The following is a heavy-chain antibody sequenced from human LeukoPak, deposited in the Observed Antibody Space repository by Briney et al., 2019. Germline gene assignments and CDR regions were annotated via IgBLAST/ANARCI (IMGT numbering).Heavy chain of an antibody. V-gene: IGHV4-31*03. CDR1: GGSISSGGYY. CDR2: IYYSGST. D-gene: IGHD4-23*01. CDR3: ARADTVVINYFDY. J-gene: IGHJ4*02. Sequence: SETLSLTCTVSGGSISSGGYYWSWIRQHPGKGLEWIGYIYYSGSTYYNPSLKSRVTISVDTSKNQFSLKLSSVTAVDTAVYYCARADTVVINYFDYWGQGTLVTVSS.